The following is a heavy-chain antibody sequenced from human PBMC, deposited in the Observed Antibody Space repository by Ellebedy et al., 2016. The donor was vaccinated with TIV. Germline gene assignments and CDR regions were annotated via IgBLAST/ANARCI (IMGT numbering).Heavy chain of an antibody. Sequence: MPSETLSLTCTVSGGSISSGGYYWSWIRQHQGKGLEWIGYIYYSGSTYYNPSLKSRVSISVDSSKNQFSLKLSSVTAADTAVYYCARIGTMVRGVIGLGMDVWGQGTTVTVSS. CDR3: ARIGTMVRGVIGLGMDV. CDR1: GGSISSGGYY. V-gene: IGHV4-31*03. CDR2: IYYSGST. D-gene: IGHD3-10*01. J-gene: IGHJ6*02.